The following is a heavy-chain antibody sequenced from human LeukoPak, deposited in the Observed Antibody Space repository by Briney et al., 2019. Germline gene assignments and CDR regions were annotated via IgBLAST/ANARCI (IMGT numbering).Heavy chain of an antibody. Sequence: ASVKVSCKASGGTFSSYAISWVRQAPGQGLEWMGGIIPSLGTANYAQKFKGRVTITADKSTSTAYMELSSLRSEDTAVYYCARDRKVTMVRGVAPYYYYMDVWGKGTTVTVSS. CDR3: ARDRKVTMVRGVAPYYYYMDV. CDR1: GGTFSSYA. V-gene: IGHV1-69*06. CDR2: IIPSLGTA. J-gene: IGHJ6*03. D-gene: IGHD3-10*01.